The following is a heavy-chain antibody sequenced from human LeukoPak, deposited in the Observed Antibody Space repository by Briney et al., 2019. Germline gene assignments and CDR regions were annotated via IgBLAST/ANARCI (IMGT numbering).Heavy chain of an antibody. J-gene: IGHJ3*01. V-gene: IGHV3-21*01. CDR2: ISSSSSYI. CDR1: GFTFSSYS. Sequence: GGSLRLSCAASGFTFSSYSMNWVRQAPGKGLEWVSSISSSSSYIYYADSVKGRFSISRDNAKNSLYLQINSLRAEDTAVYYCARGQLGLRVWYAFDVWGHGTVVTV. CDR3: ARGQLGLRVWYAFDV. D-gene: IGHD7-27*01.